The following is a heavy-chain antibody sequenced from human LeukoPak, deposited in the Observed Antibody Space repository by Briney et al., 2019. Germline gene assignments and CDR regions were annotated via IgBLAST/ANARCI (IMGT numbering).Heavy chain of an antibody. CDR1: GGSISSSGYY. V-gene: IGHV4-39*01. Sequence: PSETLSLTCTVSGGSISSSGYYWGWIRQPPGKGLEWIGSIYQSGSTYYNPSLKSRVTISVDPSKNQFSLKMSSVTAADTAVYFCARTYYYDSSGSYGYNRFDPWGRGALVTVSS. CDR3: ARTYYYDSSGSYGYNRFDP. J-gene: IGHJ5*02. D-gene: IGHD3-22*01. CDR2: IYQSGST.